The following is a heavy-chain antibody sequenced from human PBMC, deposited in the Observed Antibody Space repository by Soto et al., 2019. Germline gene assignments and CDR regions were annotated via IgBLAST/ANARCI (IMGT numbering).Heavy chain of an antibody. J-gene: IGHJ6*02. Sequence: GGSLRLSCAASGFTFSSYAMSWVRQAPGKGLEWVSAISGSGGSTYYADSVKGRFTISRDNSKNTLYLQMNSLRAEDTAVYYCAKDQVNSSGWYDFFGYYYYYGMDVWGQGTTVTVSS. D-gene: IGHD6-19*01. V-gene: IGHV3-23*01. CDR3: AKDQVNSSGWYDFFGYYYYYGMDV. CDR2: ISGSGGST. CDR1: GFTFSSYA.